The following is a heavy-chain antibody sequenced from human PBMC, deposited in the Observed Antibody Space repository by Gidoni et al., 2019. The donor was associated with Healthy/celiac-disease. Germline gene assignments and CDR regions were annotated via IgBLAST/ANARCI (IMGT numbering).Heavy chain of an antibody. Sequence: QVQLQQWGAGLLKPSETLSLTCAVYGGSFSGYYWSWIRQPPGKGLEWIGEINHSGSTNYNPSLKSRVTISVDTSKNQFSLKLSSVTAADTAVYYCARLPGGSGSLAWFDPWGQGTLVTVSS. CDR3: ARLPGGSGSLAWFDP. D-gene: IGHD3-10*01. V-gene: IGHV4-34*01. CDR1: GGSFSGYY. J-gene: IGHJ5*02. CDR2: INHSGST.